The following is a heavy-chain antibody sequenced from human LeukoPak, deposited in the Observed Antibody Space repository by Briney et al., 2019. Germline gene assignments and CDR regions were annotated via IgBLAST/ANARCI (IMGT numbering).Heavy chain of an antibody. CDR1: GFTFSSYA. CDR2: ISGSGGST. D-gene: IGHD3-3*01. J-gene: IGHJ4*02. CDR3: AKGPRYYDFWSGSDY. V-gene: IGHV3-23*01. Sequence: GGSLRLSCAASGFTFSSYAMSWVRQAPGKGLEWVSAISGSGGSTYYADSVKGRFTISRDNSKNTLYLQMNSLRAEDTAVYYCAKGPRYYDFWSGSDYWGQGTLVTVSS.